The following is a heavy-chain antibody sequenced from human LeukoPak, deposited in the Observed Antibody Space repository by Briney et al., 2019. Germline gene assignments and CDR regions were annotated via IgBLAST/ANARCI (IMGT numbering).Heavy chain of an antibody. CDR3: ARQSDSSSWYIFDY. D-gene: IGHD6-13*01. Sequence: GGSVRLSCAVSGFTFSSYSMNWVRQAPGKGLEWVSSISSSSSYIYYADSVEGRFTISRDNAKNSLSLQMNSLKASDTAMYYCARQSDSSSWYIFDYWGQGTLVTVSS. J-gene: IGHJ4*02. V-gene: IGHV3-21*04. CDR2: ISSSSSYI. CDR1: GFTFSSYS.